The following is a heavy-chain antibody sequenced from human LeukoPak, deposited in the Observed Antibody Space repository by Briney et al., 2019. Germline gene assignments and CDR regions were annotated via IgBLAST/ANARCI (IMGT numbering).Heavy chain of an antibody. CDR3: ARGHNFGRLHPFDY. J-gene: IGHJ4*02. V-gene: IGHV3-66*01. D-gene: IGHD3-9*01. CDR2: IYSSGST. Sequence: GGSLRLSCEASGFTFSEYEMNWVRQAPGKGLEWVSVIYSSGSTYYADSVKGRFTISRDNSKNTLYLQMNSLRAEDTAVYYCARGHNFGRLHPFDYWGQGTLVTVSS. CDR1: GFTFSEYE.